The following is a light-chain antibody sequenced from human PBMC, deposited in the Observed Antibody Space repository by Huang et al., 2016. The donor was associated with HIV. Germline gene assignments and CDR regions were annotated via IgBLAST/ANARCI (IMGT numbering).Light chain of an antibody. V-gene: IGKV3-15*01. CDR2: GAS. Sequence: EIVMTQSPPTLSVSQGERAPLSGRASPSVSSNLAWYQQKPGQAPRLLIYGASTRATGIPARFSGSGSGTEFTLTISSLQSEDFAVYYCQQYNNWPPLTFGGGTKVEIK. CDR3: QQYNNWPPLT. J-gene: IGKJ4*01. CDR1: PSVSSN.